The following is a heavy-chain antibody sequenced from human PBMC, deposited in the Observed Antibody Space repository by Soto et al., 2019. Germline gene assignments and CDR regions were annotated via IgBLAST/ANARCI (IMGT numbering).Heavy chain of an antibody. Sequence: ASVKLSCKASGYTFTSYGMSWVRQAPGQGLEWMGWINAYNGNTNYAQKLQGRVTMTTDTSTSTAYMELRSLRSDDTAVYYCARDDCSGGSCYLDYWGQGTLVTVSS. CDR2: INAYNGNT. D-gene: IGHD2-15*01. CDR3: ARDDCSGGSCYLDY. J-gene: IGHJ4*02. V-gene: IGHV1-18*01. CDR1: GYTFTSYG.